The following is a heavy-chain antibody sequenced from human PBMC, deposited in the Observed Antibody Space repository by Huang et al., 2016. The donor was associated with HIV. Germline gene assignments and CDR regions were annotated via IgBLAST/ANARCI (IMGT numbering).Heavy chain of an antibody. J-gene: IGHJ4*02. Sequence: EVQLVQSEAEVKKPGESLKISCRGSGYSFTNYWIGWVRQRPGEGLEWMGGSYPADSDTRYSPAFQGQVTFSADKSTRTAYLQWSSLQASDTAIYYCARSEVLVTAVPFDHWGQGTLVTVSS. CDR1: GYSFTNYW. CDR3: ARSEVLVTAVPFDH. V-gene: IGHV5-51*03. D-gene: IGHD2-21*02. CDR2: SYPADSDT.